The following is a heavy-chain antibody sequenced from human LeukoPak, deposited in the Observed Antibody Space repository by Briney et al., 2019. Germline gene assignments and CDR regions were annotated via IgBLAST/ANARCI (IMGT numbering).Heavy chain of an antibody. V-gene: IGHV4-39*01. D-gene: IGHD6-19*01. CDR2: IYYSGST. CDR3: ARLVGGWYSPNFDY. CDR1: GGSISSSSYY. J-gene: IGHJ4*02. Sequence: SETLSLTCTVSGGSISSSSYYWGWIRQPPGKGLEWIGSIYYSGSTYYNPSLKSRVTISVDTSKNQFSLKLSSVTAADTAVYYCARLVGGWYSPNFDYWGQGTLVTVSS.